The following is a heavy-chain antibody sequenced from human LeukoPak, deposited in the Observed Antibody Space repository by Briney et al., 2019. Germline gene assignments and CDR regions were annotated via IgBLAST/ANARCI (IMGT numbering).Heavy chain of an antibody. V-gene: IGHV4-59*01. CDR1: GGSISSYY. CDR3: AREEYYYDSSGYFWASHAFAT. Sequence: SETVSLTCTVSGGSISSYYWSWLRQPPGKGLEWIGYIYYSESGNYNPSLKSRVTISVDTSKNQLSLKLSSVPAADTAVYYCAREEYYYDSSGYFWASHAFATGGQGTMVTVS. D-gene: IGHD3-22*01. CDR2: IYYSESG. J-gene: IGHJ3*02.